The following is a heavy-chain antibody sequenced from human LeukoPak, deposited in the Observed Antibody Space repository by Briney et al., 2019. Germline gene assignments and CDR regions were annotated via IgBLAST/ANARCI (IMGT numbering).Heavy chain of an antibody. D-gene: IGHD2-15*01. V-gene: IGHV1-2*02. CDR1: GYTFTGYY. CDR3: ALGRRTWYYFDY. CDR2: INPNSGNT. Sequence: ASVKVSCKASGYTFTGYYMHWVRQAPGQGLEWMGWINPNSGNTNSAQKFQGRVTMTRDTSISTAYMELSRLRSDDTAVYYCALGRRTWYYFDYWGQGTLVTVSS. J-gene: IGHJ4*02.